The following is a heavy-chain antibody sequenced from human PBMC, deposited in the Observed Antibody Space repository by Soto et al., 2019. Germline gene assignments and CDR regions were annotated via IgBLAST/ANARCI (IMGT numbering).Heavy chain of an antibody. V-gene: IGHV4-34*01. CDR2: INHSGST. CDR1: GGSFSGYY. J-gene: IGHJ5*02. D-gene: IGHD3-10*01. Sequence: QVQLQQWGAGLLKPSETLSLTCAVYGGSFSGYYWSWILQPPGKGLAWIGAINHSGSTNYNPSLKSRVTISVDTSKNQFSLKLSYVTAADTSVSYCERRSSAGPWGHGTLVTVSS. CDR3: ERRSSAGP.